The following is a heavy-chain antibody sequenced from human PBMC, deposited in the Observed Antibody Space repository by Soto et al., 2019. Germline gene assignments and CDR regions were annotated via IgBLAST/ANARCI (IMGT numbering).Heavy chain of an antibody. D-gene: IGHD6-6*01. V-gene: IGHV3-15*07. CDR2: LKSIADAETT. Sequence: GGSLRLSCAASGFTFTNAWMNWVRQAPGKGLEWVGRLKSIADAETTDYAAPAQGRFSISRDDSKNTLYLQMNSLKTEDTAVYYCATCIAARACAFDMWGQGTMVTVSS. CDR1: GFTFTNAW. J-gene: IGHJ3*02. CDR3: ATCIAARACAFDM.